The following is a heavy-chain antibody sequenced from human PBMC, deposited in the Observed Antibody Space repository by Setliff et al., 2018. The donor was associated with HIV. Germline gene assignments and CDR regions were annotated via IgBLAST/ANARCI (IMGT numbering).Heavy chain of an antibody. Sequence: SETLSLTCTVSGGSIGSYYWSWIRQPPGKGLEWIGYIYTSGSTNYNPSLKSRVTISVDTSKNQFSLKLNAVTAADTAVYYCARRPPLTTGREYYFDFWGQGTLVTVSS. V-gene: IGHV4-4*09. D-gene: IGHD1-1*01. CDR2: IYTSGST. CDR3: ARRPPLTTGREYYFDF. CDR1: GGSIGSYY. J-gene: IGHJ4*02.